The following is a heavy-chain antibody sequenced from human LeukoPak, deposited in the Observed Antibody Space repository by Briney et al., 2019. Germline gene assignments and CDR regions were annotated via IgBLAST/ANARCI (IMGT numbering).Heavy chain of an antibody. CDR2: IYYSGST. D-gene: IGHD3-22*01. CDR1: GGSISSGDYY. CDR3: ARDHYYDSSGSPRPAFDI. V-gene: IGHV4-30-4*01. J-gene: IGHJ3*02. Sequence: SETLSLTCTVSGGSISSGDYYWSWIRQPPGKGLEWIGYIYYSGSTYYNPSLKSRVTISVDTSKNQFSLKLSSATAADTAVYYCARDHYYDSSGSPRPAFDIWGQGTMVIVSS.